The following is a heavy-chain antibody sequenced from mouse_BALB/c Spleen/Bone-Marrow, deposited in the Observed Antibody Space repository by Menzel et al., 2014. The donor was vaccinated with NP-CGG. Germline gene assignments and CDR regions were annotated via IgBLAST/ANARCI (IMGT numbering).Heavy chain of an antibody. CDR2: IDPANGNT. D-gene: IGHD1-1*01. J-gene: IGHJ3*01. CDR3: ASYYYGSSGFAY. CDR1: DFNFKDTY. V-gene: IGHV14-3*02. Sequence: QLVESGAELVKPGASVKLSCTASDFNFKDTYMHWVNQRPEKGLEWIGRIDPANGNTKYDPKFQGKATITADTSSNTAYLQLSSLTSEDTAVYYCASYYYGSSGFAYWGQGTLVTVSA.